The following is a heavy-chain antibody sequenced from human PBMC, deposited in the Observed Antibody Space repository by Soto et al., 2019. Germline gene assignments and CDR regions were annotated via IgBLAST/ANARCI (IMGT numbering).Heavy chain of an antibody. J-gene: IGHJ6*02. V-gene: IGHV3-21*01. Sequence: PGGSLRLSCAASGFTFSSYSMNWVRQAPGKGLEWVSSISSSSSYIYYADSVKGRFTISRDNAKNSLYLQMNSLRAEDTAVFYFARVIYYYGSGSHLYGMDVWGQGTTVTVSS. CDR3: ARVIYYYGSGSHLYGMDV. D-gene: IGHD3-10*01. CDR2: ISSSSSYI. CDR1: GFTFSSYS.